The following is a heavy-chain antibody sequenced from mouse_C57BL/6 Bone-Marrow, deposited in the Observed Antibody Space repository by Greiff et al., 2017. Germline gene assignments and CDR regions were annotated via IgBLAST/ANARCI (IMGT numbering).Heavy chain of an antibody. CDR2: ISDGGSYT. CDR3: ASINWEEGCFDY. J-gene: IGHJ2*01. Sequence: EVKLVESGGGLVKPGGSLKLSCAASGFTFSSYAMSWVRQTPEKRLEWVATISDGGSYTYYPDNVKGRFTISRDNAKNNLYLQMSHLKSEDTAMYYCASINWEEGCFDYWGQGTTLTVSS. CDR1: GFTFSSYA. V-gene: IGHV5-4*03. D-gene: IGHD4-1*02.